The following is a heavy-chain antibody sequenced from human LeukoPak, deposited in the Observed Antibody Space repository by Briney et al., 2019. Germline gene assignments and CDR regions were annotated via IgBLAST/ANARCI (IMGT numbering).Heavy chain of an antibody. CDR1: GFTFSNYA. D-gene: IGHD7-27*01. CDR2: ISDSGGNT. CDR3: AREEGGKLGIDYYFDY. Sequence: GGSLRLSCAASGFTFSNYAMSWVRQAPGKGLEWVSAISDSGGNTYYADSVKGRFTISRDNSKNTLYLQMNSLRAEDTAVYYCAREEGGKLGIDYYFDYWGQGTLVTVSS. V-gene: IGHV3-23*01. J-gene: IGHJ4*02.